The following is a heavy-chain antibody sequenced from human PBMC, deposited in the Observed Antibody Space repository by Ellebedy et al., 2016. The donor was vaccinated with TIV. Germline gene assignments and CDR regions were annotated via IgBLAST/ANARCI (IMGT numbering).Heavy chain of an antibody. V-gene: IGHV3-30*18. CDR3: AKAPWAETYYDFWSGYYRGWFDP. J-gene: IGHJ5*02. CDR1: GFTFSSYS. Sequence: GGSLRLSCAASGFTFSSYSMNWVRQAPGKGLEWVAVVSYDGRNKYYADSVKGRFTISRDNSKNTLYLQMNSLRAEDTAVYYCAKAPWAETYYDFWSGYYRGWFDPWGQGTLVTVSS. D-gene: IGHD3-3*01. CDR2: VSYDGRNK.